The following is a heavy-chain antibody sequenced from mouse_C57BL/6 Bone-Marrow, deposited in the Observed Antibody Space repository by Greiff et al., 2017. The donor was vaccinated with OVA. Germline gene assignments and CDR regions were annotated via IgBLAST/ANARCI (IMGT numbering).Heavy chain of an antibody. Sequence: QVQLQQSDAELVKPGASVKISCKVSGYTFTDHTIHWMKQRPEQGLEWIGYIYPRDGSTKYNEKFKGKATLTVDTSSSTAYMELHSLTSEDSAVYFCAKTGYWYFDVWGTGTTVTVSS. J-gene: IGHJ1*03. CDR3: AKTGYWYFDV. CDR1: GYTFTDHT. V-gene: IGHV1-78*01. D-gene: IGHD4-1*01. CDR2: IYPRDGST.